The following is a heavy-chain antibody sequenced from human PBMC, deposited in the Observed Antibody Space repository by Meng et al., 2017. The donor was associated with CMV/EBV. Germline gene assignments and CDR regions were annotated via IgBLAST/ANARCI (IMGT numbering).Heavy chain of an antibody. Sequence: ASVKVSCKASGYTFTSYGISWVRQAPGQGLEWMGWINVHDNYRNYAQKFQGRVTLTTDTSTTTAYLELETLRSDDTAVYYCARDMDYGMDTWGQGTTVTVSS. V-gene: IGHV1-18*01. J-gene: IGHJ6*02. CDR3: ARDMDYGMDT. CDR1: GYTFTSYG. D-gene: IGHD2-2*03. CDR2: INVHDNYR.